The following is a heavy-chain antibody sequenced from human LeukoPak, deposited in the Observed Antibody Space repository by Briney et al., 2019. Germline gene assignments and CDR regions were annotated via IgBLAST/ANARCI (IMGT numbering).Heavy chain of an antibody. V-gene: IGHV1-18*04. J-gene: IGHJ4*02. CDR2: ISAYNGNT. D-gene: IGHD3-9*01. Sequence: GASVKVSCKASGYTFTSYGISWGGQAPGQGLEWRGWISAYNGNTNYAQKRQGRVTMTTDTSTSTAYMELRSLRSDATAVYYCARRMSAFYDILTGYYTLGGLDYWGQGTLVTVSS. CDR3: ARRMSAFYDILTGYYTLGGLDY. CDR1: GYTFTSYG.